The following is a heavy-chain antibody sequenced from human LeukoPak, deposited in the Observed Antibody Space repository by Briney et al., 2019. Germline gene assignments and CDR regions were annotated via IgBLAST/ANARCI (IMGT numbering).Heavy chain of an antibody. J-gene: IGHJ4*02. V-gene: IGHV4-59*01. CDR2: IYYSGST. D-gene: IGHD3-22*01. CDR3: ARVRDYFDSSDYSDY. CDR1: GDSISTYY. Sequence: PSETLSLTCTVSGDSISTYYWSWIRQPPGKGLEWIGYIYYSGSTNYNPSLKSRVTISVDTSKNQFSLKLISVTAADTAVYYCARVRDYFDSSDYSDYWGQGTLVTVSS.